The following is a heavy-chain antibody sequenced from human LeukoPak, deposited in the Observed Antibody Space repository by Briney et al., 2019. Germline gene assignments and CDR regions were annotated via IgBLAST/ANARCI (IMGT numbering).Heavy chain of an antibody. CDR1: GYTFTSYY. V-gene: IGHV1-46*01. Sequence: ASVKVSCKASGYTFTSYYMHWVRQAPGQGLEWMGIISSSGGRTSYAQKFQGRVTMTRDTSTSTVYMELSSLRSDDTAVYYCARMEMATAIFDYWGQGTLVTVSS. CDR3: ARMEMATAIFDY. J-gene: IGHJ4*02. D-gene: IGHD5-24*01. CDR2: ISSSGGRT.